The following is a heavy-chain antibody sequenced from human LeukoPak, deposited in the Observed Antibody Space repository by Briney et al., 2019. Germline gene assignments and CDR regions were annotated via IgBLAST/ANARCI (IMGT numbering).Heavy chain of an antibody. CDR1: GFIFSNFW. V-gene: IGHV3-7*04. Sequence: GGSLRLSCAVSGFIFSNFWMSWVRQAPGRGLEWVANIHTEGNEKYHVESVKGRFTISRDNAKHLLFLQMNGLRVEDTAVYYYARGDDSSGDHWGQGTLVTVSS. D-gene: IGHD1-1*01. J-gene: IGHJ4*02. CDR3: ARGDDSSGDH. CDR2: IHTEGNEK.